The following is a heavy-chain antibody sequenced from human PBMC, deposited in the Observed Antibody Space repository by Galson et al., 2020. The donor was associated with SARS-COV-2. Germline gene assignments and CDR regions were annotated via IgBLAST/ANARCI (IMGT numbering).Heavy chain of an antibody. CDR1: GFSISNYE. CDR3: ARLDAYGPGY. J-gene: IGHJ4*02. V-gene: IGHV3-48*03. Sequence: TGGTLRLSCAASGFSISNYEMNWVRQAPRKGLEWISYISSSGRTIHYSDSVKGRFTISRDNAKSSLSLQMNSLRAEDTAVYYCARLDAYGPGYWGQGTLVTVYS. CDR2: ISSSGRTI. D-gene: IGHD2-21*01.